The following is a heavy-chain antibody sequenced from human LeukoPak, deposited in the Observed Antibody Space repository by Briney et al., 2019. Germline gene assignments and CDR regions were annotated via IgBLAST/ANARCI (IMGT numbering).Heavy chain of an antibody. CDR3: GRWGVNAGLDR. CDR1: GFTFSNNW. CDR2: IRPDGSDK. Sequence: GGSLRLSCAASGFTFSNNWMGWVRQAPGKGLEWVANIRPDGSDKYYVDSVRGRFTISRDNAQNSLNLQMNSLRAEDSAVYYCGRWGVNAGLDRWAQGTLVIVSS. D-gene: IGHD3-10*01. J-gene: IGHJ5*02. V-gene: IGHV3-7*01.